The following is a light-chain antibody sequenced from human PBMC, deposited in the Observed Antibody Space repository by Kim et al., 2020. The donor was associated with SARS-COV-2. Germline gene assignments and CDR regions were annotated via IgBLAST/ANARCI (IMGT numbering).Light chain of an antibody. CDR3: QVWDMSSYHVA. CDR2: YDT. Sequence: SYELTQPPSVSVAPGETARMTCGGNNIRSKSVHWYQQKPGQAPVLVIYYDTDRPSGIPERFSGSNSENTATLTISRVVAGDEADYYCQVWDMSSYHVAFGGGTQLTVL. CDR1: NIRSKS. V-gene: IGLV3-21*04. J-gene: IGLJ2*01.